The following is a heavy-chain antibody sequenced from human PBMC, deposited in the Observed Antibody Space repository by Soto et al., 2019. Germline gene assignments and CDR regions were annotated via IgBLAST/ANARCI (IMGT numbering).Heavy chain of an antibody. J-gene: IGHJ5*02. CDR3: ARDHGYSGYDINWFDP. Sequence: SESLSLTCTVSGGSISSYYWSWIRQPPGKGLEWIGYIYYSGSTNYNPSLKSRVTISVDTSKNQFSLKLSSVTAADTAVYYCARDHGYSGYDINWFDPWGQGTLVTVSS. CDR1: GGSISSYY. D-gene: IGHD5-12*01. CDR2: IYYSGST. V-gene: IGHV4-59*01.